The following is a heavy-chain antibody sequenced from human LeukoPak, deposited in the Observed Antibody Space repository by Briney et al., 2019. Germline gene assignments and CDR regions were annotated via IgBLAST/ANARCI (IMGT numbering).Heavy chain of an antibody. CDR2: IKSKTDGGTT. Sequence: GGSLRLSCAASGFTFSNAWMSWVRQAPGKGLEWVGRIKSKTDGGTTDYAAPVKGRFTISRDDSKNTLYLQMNSLRAEDTAVYYCAKVQGYCSGGSCYPAVEGDAFDIWGQGTMVTVSS. CDR3: AKVQGYCSGGSCYPAVEGDAFDI. CDR1: GFTFSNAW. J-gene: IGHJ3*02. D-gene: IGHD2-15*01. V-gene: IGHV3-15*01.